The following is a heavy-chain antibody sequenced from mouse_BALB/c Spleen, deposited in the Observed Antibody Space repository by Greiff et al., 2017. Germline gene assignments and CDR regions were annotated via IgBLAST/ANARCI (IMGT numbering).Heavy chain of an antibody. Sequence: QVQLQQSGAELVRPGTSVKVSCKASGYAFTNYLIEWVKQRPGQGLEWIGVINPGSGGTNYNEKFKGKATLTADKSSSTAYMQLSSLTSDDSAVYFCARSRSYDYDGVYYAMDYWGQGTSVTVSS. V-gene: IGHV1-54*01. CDR1: GYAFTNYL. CDR2: INPGSGGT. D-gene: IGHD2-4*01. CDR3: ARSRSYDYDGVYYAMDY. J-gene: IGHJ4*01.